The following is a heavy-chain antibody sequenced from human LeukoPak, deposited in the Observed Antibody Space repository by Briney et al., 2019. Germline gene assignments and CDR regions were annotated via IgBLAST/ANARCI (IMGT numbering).Heavy chain of an antibody. Sequence: ASVKVSCKASGYIFTGYYMHWVRQAPGQGLEWMGWINPNSGGTNYAQKFQGRVTMTRDTSISTAYMELSRLRSDDTAVYYCARDRYYYDSSGYPSHWGQGTLVTVSS. CDR2: INPNSGGT. D-gene: IGHD3-22*01. CDR1: GYIFTGYY. J-gene: IGHJ4*02. CDR3: ARDRYYYDSSGYPSH. V-gene: IGHV1-2*02.